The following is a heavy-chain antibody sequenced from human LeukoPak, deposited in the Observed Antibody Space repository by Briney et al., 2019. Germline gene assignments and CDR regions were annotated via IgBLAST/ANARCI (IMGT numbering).Heavy chain of an antibody. Sequence: RTGGSLRLSCAASGFTFTAYTINWVRQAPGKGLEWVSYISGSTTDIYYADSVKGRFTISRDNAKRSVYLQMNSLGVEDTAVYYCAELGITMIGGVWGKGTTVTISS. CDR2: ISGSTTDI. CDR3: AELGITMIGGV. J-gene: IGHJ6*04. V-gene: IGHV3-21*01. CDR1: GFTFTAYT. D-gene: IGHD3-10*02.